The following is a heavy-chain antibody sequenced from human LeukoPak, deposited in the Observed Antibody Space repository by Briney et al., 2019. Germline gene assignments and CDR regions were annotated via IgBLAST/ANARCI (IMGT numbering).Heavy chain of an antibody. J-gene: IGHJ6*03. CDR1: GFPFSSYT. CDR2: ISDNGGST. CDR3: ARGVGSSLPYYYYMDV. Sequence: PGGSLRLSCAAFGFPFSSYTLHWVRQAPGKGLEYVSVISDNGGSTNYASSVKGRFTISRDNSKNTLYLQMDSLRVEDMAVYYCARGVGSSLPYYYYMDVWGKGTTVTVSS. V-gene: IGHV3-64*01. D-gene: IGHD6-6*01.